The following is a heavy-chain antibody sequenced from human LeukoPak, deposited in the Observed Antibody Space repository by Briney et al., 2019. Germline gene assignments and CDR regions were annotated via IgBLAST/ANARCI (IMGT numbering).Heavy chain of an antibody. CDR2: INSNTGGT. Sequence: ASVKVSCKASGYTFTSYYIHWVRQAPGQGLEWVGWINSNTGGTNYAQKFQGRVTMTRDTSMSTTYLEVSTLRSDDTAVYYCARGPHCGGDCYSRPFFDYWGEGTLVTVSS. V-gene: IGHV1-2*02. CDR1: GYTFTSYY. D-gene: IGHD2-21*02. J-gene: IGHJ4*02. CDR3: ARGPHCGGDCYSRPFFDY.